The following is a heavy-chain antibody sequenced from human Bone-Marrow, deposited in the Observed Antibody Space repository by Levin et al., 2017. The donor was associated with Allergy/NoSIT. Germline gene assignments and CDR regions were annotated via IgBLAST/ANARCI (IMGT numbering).Heavy chain of an antibody. J-gene: IGHJ3*01. V-gene: IGHV3-23*01. CDR2: ITGGGFNT. CDR3: AKKQGGTSGFSFDV. Sequence: GESLKISCAVSGFTISEYAMAWVRQAPGKGLEWVSVITGGGFNTYYGDSVKGRFTVSRDDSKDTLYLDLNSLRAEDTAVYYCAKKQGGTSGFSFDVWGQGTMVTVSS. D-gene: IGHD1-1*01. CDR1: GFTISEYA.